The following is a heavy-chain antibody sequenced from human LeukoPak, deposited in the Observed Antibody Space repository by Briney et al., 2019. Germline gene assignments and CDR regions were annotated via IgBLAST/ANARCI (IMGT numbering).Heavy chain of an antibody. CDR1: GFTFSSYG. Sequence: GGSVRLLCAASGFTFSSYGMQWVRQAPGEGREWVAVIWYDGSNKYYAHCVKGRITITRHNSKNTMYLQMNSLIAEDTAVYYCARWDEGYNWGQGTLVTVSS. CDR3: ARWDEGYN. V-gene: IGHV3-33*01. CDR2: IWYDGSNK. D-gene: IGHD5-18*01. J-gene: IGHJ4*02.